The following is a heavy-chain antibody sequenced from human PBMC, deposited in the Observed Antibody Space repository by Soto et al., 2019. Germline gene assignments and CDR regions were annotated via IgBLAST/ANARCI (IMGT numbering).Heavy chain of an antibody. Sequence: QVQLQESGPGLVKPSQTLSLTCTVSGGSISSGDYYWSWIRQPPGKGLEWIGYIYYSGSTYYNPSLKSRVTIAVYTSKNHFSLKLSSVTAADTAVYYCAREWGDYATRLADYWGQGTLVTVSS. V-gene: IGHV4-30-4*01. J-gene: IGHJ4*02. CDR3: AREWGDYATRLADY. D-gene: IGHD4-17*01. CDR1: GGSISSGDYY. CDR2: IYYSGST.